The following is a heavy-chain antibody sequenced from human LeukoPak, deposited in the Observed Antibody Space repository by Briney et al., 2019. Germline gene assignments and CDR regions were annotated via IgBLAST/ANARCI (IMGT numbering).Heavy chain of an antibody. V-gene: IGHV3-30*02. D-gene: IGHD3-22*01. CDR2: IRYDGSNR. CDR3: ARDHGGGSGYAGIDY. J-gene: IGHJ4*02. CDR1: GFTFSSYG. Sequence: GGSLRLSCAASGFTFSSYGMHWVRQAPGKGLEWVAFIRYDGSNRYYADSVKGRFTISRDNSKNSLYLQMNSLRAEDTAVYYCARDHGGGSGYAGIDYWGQGTLVTVSS.